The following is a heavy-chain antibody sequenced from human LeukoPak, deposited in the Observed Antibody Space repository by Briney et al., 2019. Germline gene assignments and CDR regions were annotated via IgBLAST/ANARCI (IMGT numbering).Heavy chain of an antibody. Sequence: GGSLRLSCAASVFTFSTYTMSWVRQAPGKGLEWVSSIDNSGRTMYYADSVKGRFTISRDNAKNSLYLQMNSLRAEDTAVYYCVRGDSRDYWGQGTLVTVSS. J-gene: IGHJ4*02. CDR2: IDNSGRTM. D-gene: IGHD3-22*01. CDR1: VFTFSTYT. V-gene: IGHV3-21*01. CDR3: VRGDSRDY.